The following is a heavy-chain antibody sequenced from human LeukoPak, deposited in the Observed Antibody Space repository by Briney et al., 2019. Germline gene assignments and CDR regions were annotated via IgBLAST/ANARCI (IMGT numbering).Heavy chain of an antibody. CDR1: GFTVSSNY. CDR3: ARHSDGYFDY. Sequence: GSLRLSCAASGFTVSSNYMSWVRQAPGKGLEWVSVIYSSGDIYYADSVKGRFTISRDNSKNTLYLQMNSLRAEDTAVYYCARHSDGYFDYWGQGTLVTVSS. J-gene: IGHJ4*02. CDR2: IYSSGDI. V-gene: IGHV3-53*01.